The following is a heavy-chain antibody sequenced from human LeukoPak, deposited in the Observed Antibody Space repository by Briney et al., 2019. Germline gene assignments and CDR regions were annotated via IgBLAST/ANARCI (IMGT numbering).Heavy chain of an antibody. J-gene: IGHJ4*02. D-gene: IGHD5-18*01. V-gene: IGHV4-59*01. CDR2: IYYSGSI. Sequence: WETLSLTCTVSGGSISSYYWSWIRQPPGKGLEWIGYIYYSGSIKYNPSLKSRVTMSVDTSNNQFSLKLSSVTAADTAVYYCARGSWIQSSPAIYYFDYWGQGTLVTVSS. CDR1: GGSISSYY. CDR3: ARGSWIQSSPAIYYFDY.